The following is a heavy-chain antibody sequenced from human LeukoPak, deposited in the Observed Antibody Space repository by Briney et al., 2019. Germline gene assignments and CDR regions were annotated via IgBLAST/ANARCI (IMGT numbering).Heavy chain of an antibody. CDR1: GYSFTSYW. Sequence: GESLKISCKGSGYSFTSYWIGWVRQMPGKGLEWKGIIYPGDSDTRYSPSFQGQVTISADKSISTAYLQWSSLKASDTAMYYCARLNYYDSSGYYRYYYGMDVWGQGTTVTVSS. V-gene: IGHV5-51*01. J-gene: IGHJ6*02. CDR3: ARLNYYDSSGYYRYYYGMDV. D-gene: IGHD3-22*01. CDR2: IYPGDSDT.